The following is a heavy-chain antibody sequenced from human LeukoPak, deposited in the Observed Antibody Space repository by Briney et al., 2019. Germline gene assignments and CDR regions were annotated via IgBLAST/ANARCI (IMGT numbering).Heavy chain of an antibody. D-gene: IGHD3-3*01. J-gene: IGHJ4*02. CDR1: GFTFSSYA. CDR3: AGSGIFGVVLSPVFDY. CDR2: LSGSDGTT. Sequence: GGSLRLSCAASGFTFSSYAMSWVRQAPGKGPEWVSGLSGSDGTTYYADSVKGRFTISRDNPKSTLYLQMNSLRAEDTAIYYCAGSGIFGVVLSPVFDYWGQGTLVTVSS. V-gene: IGHV3-23*01.